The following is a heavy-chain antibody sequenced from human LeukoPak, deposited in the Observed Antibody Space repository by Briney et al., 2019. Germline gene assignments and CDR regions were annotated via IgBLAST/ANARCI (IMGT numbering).Heavy chain of an antibody. CDR2: ANPNSGGT. D-gene: IGHD6-13*01. J-gene: IGHJ4*02. Sequence: ASVKVSCKASGYTFTGYYIYWVRQAPGQGLEWMGWANPNSGGTNYAQKFQGRVTMTRDTSISTAYMDLSRLRSDDTAVYYCARRPTNSWYYFDYWSQGTLVTVSS. CDR3: ARRPTNSWYYFDY. V-gene: IGHV1-2*02. CDR1: GYTFTGYY.